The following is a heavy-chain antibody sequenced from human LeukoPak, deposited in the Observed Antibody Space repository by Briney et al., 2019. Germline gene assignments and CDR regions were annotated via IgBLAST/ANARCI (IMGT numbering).Heavy chain of an antibody. Sequence: SETLSLTCTVSGGSISSYYWSWVRQPPGKGLEWVGYIYYSGSNNYNPSLKSRVTISVDTSKIQLSVKLSSVTAAETAVYYCARGYGSGRLPYYYYMDAWGKGTTVTVSS. J-gene: IGHJ6*03. CDR1: GGSISSYY. D-gene: IGHD3-10*01. V-gene: IGHV4-59*01. CDR3: ARGYGSGRLPYYYYMDA. CDR2: IYYSGSN.